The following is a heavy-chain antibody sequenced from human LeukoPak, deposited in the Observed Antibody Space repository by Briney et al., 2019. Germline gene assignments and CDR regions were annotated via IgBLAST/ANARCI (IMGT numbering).Heavy chain of an antibody. CDR1: GFTFSSYW. V-gene: IGHV3-7*01. D-gene: IGHD3-22*01. CDR3: AREPRDSSGYYSPG. Sequence: GGSLRLSCAASGFTFSSYWMSWVRQAPGKGLEWVANIKQDGSEKYYVDSVKGRFTISRDNAKNSLYLQMNSLRAEDTAAYYCAREPRDSSGYYSPGWGQGTLVTVSS. CDR2: IKQDGSEK. J-gene: IGHJ4*02.